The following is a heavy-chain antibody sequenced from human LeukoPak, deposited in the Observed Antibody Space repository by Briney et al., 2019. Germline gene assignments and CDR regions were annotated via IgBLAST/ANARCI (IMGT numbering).Heavy chain of an antibody. CDR3: ARHRLGSYSRNHAFDI. V-gene: IGHV5-51*01. J-gene: IGHJ3*02. CDR1: GYTLSSNW. D-gene: IGHD1-26*01. Sequence: PGESLKISCKGSGYTLSSNWIGWVRQMPGKGLELMGIIYPGDSDTRYSPSFQGQVTISADKSISTAYLQWSSLKASDTAMYYCARHRLGSYSRNHAFDIWGQGTMVTVSS. CDR2: IYPGDSDT.